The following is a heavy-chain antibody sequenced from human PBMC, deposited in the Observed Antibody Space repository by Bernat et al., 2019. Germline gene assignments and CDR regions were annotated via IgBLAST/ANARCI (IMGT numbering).Heavy chain of an antibody. D-gene: IGHD2-2*01. CDR1: GFTFRSYG. V-gene: IGHV3-33*01. Sequence: QVQVVESGEGVVQPGRSLRLSCAASGFTFRSYGMHWVRQAPGKGLEWVAVIWNDGSNKQYADSVKGRFTISRDNSQKTLYLQLNSLRVEDTAVYYCARFRSTQPADMDVWGEGTTVTVSS. CDR3: ARFRSTQPADMDV. CDR2: IWNDGSNK. J-gene: IGHJ6*03.